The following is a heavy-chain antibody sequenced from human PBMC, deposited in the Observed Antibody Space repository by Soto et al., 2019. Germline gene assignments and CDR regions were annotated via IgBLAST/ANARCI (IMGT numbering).Heavy chain of an antibody. CDR2: INPNSGNI. V-gene: IGHV1-8*01. CDR3: ARGPPTMIVDRYFQH. CDR1: GDTFTTYD. Sequence: ASVKVSCKASGDTFTTYDINWVRQATGHGLEWMGWINPNSGNIGYAQRFQGRVTMTRDTAIRTAYMEVSSLRSEDTAVYYCARGPPTMIVDRYFQHWGQGTLVTVSS. J-gene: IGHJ1*01. D-gene: IGHD3-22*01.